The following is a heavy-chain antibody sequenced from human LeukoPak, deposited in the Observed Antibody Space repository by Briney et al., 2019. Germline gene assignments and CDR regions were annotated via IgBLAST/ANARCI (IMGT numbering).Heavy chain of an antibody. D-gene: IGHD4-17*01. Sequence: GASVKVSCKASGYTFTDYYMHWVRQAPGQGLEWMGWINPKSGGANSAQRFQGRVTMTRDTSISTTYMELSRLRSDDTAVYYCAREAFTTVTSATDAFDIWGQGKMVTVSS. CDR1: GYTFTDYY. V-gene: IGHV1-2*02. J-gene: IGHJ3*02. CDR2: INPKSGGA. CDR3: AREAFTTVTSATDAFDI.